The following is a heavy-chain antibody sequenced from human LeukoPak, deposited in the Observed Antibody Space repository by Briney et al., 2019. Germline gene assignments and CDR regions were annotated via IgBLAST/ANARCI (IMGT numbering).Heavy chain of an antibody. CDR2: SSSSGSTI. D-gene: IGHD3/OR15-3a*01. CDR3: ARRRDFIDY. CDR1: GFTLSDYY. V-gene: IGHV3-11*01. J-gene: IGHJ4*02. Sequence: PGGSLRLSCAASGFTLSDYYMSWLRQAPGKGLEWVSYSSSSGSTIYYADSVKGRFAISRDNAKNSLYLQMNSLRGEDTAVYYCARRRDFIDYWGQGTLVTVSS.